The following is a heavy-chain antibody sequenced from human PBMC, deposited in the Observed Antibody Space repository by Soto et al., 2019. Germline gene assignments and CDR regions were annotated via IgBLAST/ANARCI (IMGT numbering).Heavy chain of an antibody. CDR2: ISSSSSTI. D-gene: IGHD3-22*01. Sequence: GGSLRLSCAASGFTFSSYSMNWVRQAPGKGLEWVSYISSSSSTIYYADSVKGRFTISRDNAKNSLYLQMNSLRDEDTAVYYCARDFSRDYYDSSGYPLGMEVWGQGTTVTVS. CDR1: GFTFSSYS. J-gene: IGHJ6*02. V-gene: IGHV3-48*02. CDR3: ARDFSRDYYDSSGYPLGMEV.